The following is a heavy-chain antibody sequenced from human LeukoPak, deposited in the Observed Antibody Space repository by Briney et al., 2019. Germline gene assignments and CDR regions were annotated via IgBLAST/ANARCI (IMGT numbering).Heavy chain of an antibody. Sequence: GGSLRLSCAASGFAFSSYWMSWVRQAPGKGLEWVANIKQDGSEKYYVDSVKGRFTISRDNAKNSLYLQMNSLRAEHTAVYYCASPYYYDSSGYDDYWGQGTLVTVSS. V-gene: IGHV3-7*01. D-gene: IGHD3-22*01. J-gene: IGHJ4*02. CDR3: ASPYYYDSSGYDDY. CDR2: IKQDGSEK. CDR1: GFAFSSYW.